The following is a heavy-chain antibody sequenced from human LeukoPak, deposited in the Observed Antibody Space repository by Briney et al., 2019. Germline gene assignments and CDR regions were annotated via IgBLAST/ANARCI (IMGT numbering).Heavy chain of an antibody. CDR3: AKPYSSGWYNLLDWFDP. CDR1: VFTFSDYY. Sequence: QTGGSLRLSCAASVFTFSDYYMSWVRQAPRNGQEWVSAISGSGGSTYYADSVKGRFTISRDNSKNTLYLQMNSLRAEDTAVYYCAKPYSSGWYNLLDWFDPWGQGTLVTVSS. D-gene: IGHD6-19*01. V-gene: IGHV3-23*01. CDR2: ISGSGGST. J-gene: IGHJ5*02.